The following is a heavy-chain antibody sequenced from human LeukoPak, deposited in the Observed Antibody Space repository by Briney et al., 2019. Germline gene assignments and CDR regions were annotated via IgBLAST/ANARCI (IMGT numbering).Heavy chain of an antibody. Sequence: GGSLRLSCAASGFTFSSYGMHWVRQAPGRGLEWVAFIRYDGSNKFYTDSVKGRFTISRDNSKNTLYLQMNSLRAEDTAIYYCAKDGAELPSFYAFWSGFDYWGQGTLVTVSS. CDR1: GFTFSSYG. V-gene: IGHV3-30*02. J-gene: IGHJ4*02. CDR3: AKDGAELPSFYAFWSGFDY. CDR2: IRYDGSNK. D-gene: IGHD3-3*01.